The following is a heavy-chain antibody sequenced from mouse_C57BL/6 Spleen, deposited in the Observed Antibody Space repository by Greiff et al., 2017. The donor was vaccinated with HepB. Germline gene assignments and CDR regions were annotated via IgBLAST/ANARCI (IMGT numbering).Heavy chain of an antibody. D-gene: IGHD1-1*01. CDR2: IDPEDGDT. CDR1: GFNIKDYY. V-gene: IGHV14-1*01. J-gene: IGHJ1*03. Sequence: VQLKESGAELVRPGASVKLSCTASGFNIKDYYMHWVKQRPEQGLEWIGRIDPEDGDTEYAPKFQGKATMTADTSSNTAYLQLSSLTSEDTAVYYCTLIYYGSSYEGYFDVWGTGTTVTVSS. CDR3: TLIYYGSSYEGYFDV.